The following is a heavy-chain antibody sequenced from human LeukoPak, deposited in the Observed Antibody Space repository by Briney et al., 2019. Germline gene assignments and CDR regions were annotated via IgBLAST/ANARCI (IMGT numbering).Heavy chain of an antibody. CDR3: ARDQYSSSSKDY. CDR1: EYTFTGYY. CDR2: INPNSGGT. V-gene: IGHV1-2*02. J-gene: IGHJ4*02. D-gene: IGHD6-6*01. Sequence: GASVKVSCKASEYTFTGYYMHWVRQAPGQGLEWMGWINPNSGGTNYAQKFQGRVTMTRDTSIGTAYMELSRLRSDDTAVYYCARDQYSSSSKDYWGQGTLVTVSS.